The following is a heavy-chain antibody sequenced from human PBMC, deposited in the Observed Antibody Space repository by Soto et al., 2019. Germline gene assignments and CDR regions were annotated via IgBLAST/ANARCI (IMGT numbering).Heavy chain of an antibody. CDR2: ISGSGGST. Sequence: GGSLRLSCAASGFTFSSYAMSWVRQAPGKGLEWVSAISGSGGSTYYADSVKGRFTISRDNSKNTLYLQINSLRAEDTAVYYCAKVPARVISTEFDYWGQGTLVTVSS. CDR3: AKVPARVISTEFDY. V-gene: IGHV3-23*01. J-gene: IGHJ4*02. CDR1: GFTFSSYA. D-gene: IGHD3-16*02.